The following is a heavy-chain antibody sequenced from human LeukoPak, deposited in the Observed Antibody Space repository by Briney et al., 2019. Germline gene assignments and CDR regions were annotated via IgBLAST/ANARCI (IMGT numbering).Heavy chain of an antibody. Sequence: GGSLRLSCAASGFTFSRYGLHWVRQAPGKGLEWISTITGSGAGTYYADSVKGRFTISRDNSKNTLYLQMNSLRAEDTAVYYCAKDRPGYCGGDCYSDSWGQGTLVTVSS. CDR3: AKDRPGYCGGDCYSDS. CDR2: ITGSGAGT. CDR1: GFTFSRYG. J-gene: IGHJ5*02. V-gene: IGHV3-23*01. D-gene: IGHD2-21*02.